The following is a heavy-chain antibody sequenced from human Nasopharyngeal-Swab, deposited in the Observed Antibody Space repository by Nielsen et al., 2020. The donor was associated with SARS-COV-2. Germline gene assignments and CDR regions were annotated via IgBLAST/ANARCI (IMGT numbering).Heavy chain of an antibody. CDR3: ARGRDPGY. V-gene: IGHV1-18*01. D-gene: IGHD2-15*01. Sequence: WVRQAPGQGLEWMGRINPNSGGTNYAQQLQGRVTLTTDTSTSTAYMDLMSLRSDDTAVYYCARGRDPGYWGQGTLVTVSS. J-gene: IGHJ4*02. CDR2: INPNSGGT.